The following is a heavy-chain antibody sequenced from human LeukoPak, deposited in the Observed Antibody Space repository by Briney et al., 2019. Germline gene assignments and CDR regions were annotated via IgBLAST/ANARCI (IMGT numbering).Heavy chain of an antibody. D-gene: IGHD3-16*01. CDR1: GGSFSGYY. Sequence: SETLSLTCAVYGGSFSGYYWSWIRQPPGKGLEWIGEINHSGSTNYNPSLKSRVTISVDTSKNQFSLKLSSVTAADTAVYYCARGMMCAFDIWGQGTMVTVSS. J-gene: IGHJ3*02. V-gene: IGHV4-34*01. CDR2: INHSGST. CDR3: ARGMMCAFDI.